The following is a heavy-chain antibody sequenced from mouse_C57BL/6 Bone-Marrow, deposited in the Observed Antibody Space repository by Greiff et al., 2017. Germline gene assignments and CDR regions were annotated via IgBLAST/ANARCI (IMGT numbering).Heavy chain of an antibody. J-gene: IGHJ2*01. CDR3: ARGVRGFDY. CDR2: IYPGDGDT. V-gene: IGHV1-82*01. D-gene: IGHD2-14*01. CDR1: GYAFSSSW. Sequence: VQRVESGPELVKPGASVKISCKASGYAFSSSWMNWVKQRPGKGLEWIGRIYPGDGDTNYNGKFKGKATLTADKSSSTAYMQLSSLTSEDSAVYFCARGVRGFDYWGQGTTLTVSS.